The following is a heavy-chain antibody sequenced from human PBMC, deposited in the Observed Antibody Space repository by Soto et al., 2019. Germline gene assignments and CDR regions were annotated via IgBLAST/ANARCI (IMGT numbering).Heavy chain of an antibody. D-gene: IGHD6-13*01. CDR1: GGSISSYY. Sequence: SETLSLTCTVSGGSISSYYWSWIRQPPGKGLEWIGYIYYSGSTNYNPSLKSRATISVDTSKNQFSLKLNSVTAADTAVYYCARVIAATDTISVWFDPWGQGTLVTVS. CDR2: IYYSGST. CDR3: ARVIAATDTISVWFDP. J-gene: IGHJ5*02. V-gene: IGHV4-59*12.